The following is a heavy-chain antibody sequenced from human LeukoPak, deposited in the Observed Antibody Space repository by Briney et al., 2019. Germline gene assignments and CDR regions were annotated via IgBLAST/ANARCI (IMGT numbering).Heavy chain of an antibody. CDR1: GFTFSSYE. D-gene: IGHD5-18*01. Sequence: GGSLRLSCAASGFTFSSYEMNWVRQAPGKGLEWVGFIRSKAYGGTTEYAASVKGRFTISRDDSKSIAYLQMNSLKTEDTAVYYCTRAVRPWIQLWPPGRYFWFDPWGQGTLVTVSS. CDR3: TRAVRPWIQLWPPGRYFWFDP. J-gene: IGHJ5*02. V-gene: IGHV3-49*04. CDR2: IRSKAYGGTT.